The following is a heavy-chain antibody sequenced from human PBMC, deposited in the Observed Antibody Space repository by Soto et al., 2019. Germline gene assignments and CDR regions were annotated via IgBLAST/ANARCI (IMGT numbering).Heavy chain of an antibody. CDR1: GGTFSSYA. V-gene: IGHV1-69*01. D-gene: IGHD3-10*01. Sequence: QVQLVQSGAEVKKPGSSVKVSCKASGGTFSSYAISWVRQAPGQGLEWMGGIIPIFGTANYAQKFQGRVTITADESTSTAYKELSSLRSEDTAVYYCARLAALLFYYGMDVWGQGTTVTVSS. J-gene: IGHJ6*02. CDR3: ARLAALLFYYGMDV. CDR2: IIPIFGTA.